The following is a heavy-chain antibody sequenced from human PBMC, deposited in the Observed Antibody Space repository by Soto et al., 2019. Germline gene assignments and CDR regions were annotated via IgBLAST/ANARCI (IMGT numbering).Heavy chain of an antibody. J-gene: IGHJ4*02. CDR1: EFPFSSYA. D-gene: IGHD6-6*01. CDR2: ISYDGSNK. CDR3: ARGIASSSSY. Sequence: GGSRRHLCTASEFPFSSYAVHRVRQAPGKGLEWVAVISYDGSNKYYADSVKGRFTISRDNSKNTLYLQMNSLRAEDTAVYYCARGIASSSSYWGQGTLVTVSS. V-gene: IGHV3-30-3*01.